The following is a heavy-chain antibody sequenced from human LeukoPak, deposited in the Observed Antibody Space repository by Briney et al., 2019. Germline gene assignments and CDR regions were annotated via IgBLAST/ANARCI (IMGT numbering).Heavy chain of an antibody. CDR1: GFTFSSYW. J-gene: IGHJ4*02. V-gene: IGHV3-7*01. Sequence: GGSLRLSCAASGFTFSSYWMSWVRQAPGKGLEWVANIKQDGSEKYYVDSVKGRFTISRDNAKNSLYLQMNSLRAEDTAVYYCARDSGYYYGSGSYEIDYWGQGTLVTVSS. CDR3: ARDSGYYYGSGSYEIDY. D-gene: IGHD3-10*01. CDR2: IKQDGSEK.